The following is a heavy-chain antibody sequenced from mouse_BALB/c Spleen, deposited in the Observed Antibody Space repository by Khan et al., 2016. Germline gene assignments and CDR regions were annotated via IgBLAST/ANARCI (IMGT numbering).Heavy chain of an antibody. CDR1: GFSLTGFS. V-gene: IGHV2-6-7*01. Sequence: VQLQESGPGLVAPSQSLSITCTVSGFSLTGFSVNWVRQPPGKALEWLGMIWGDGSTDYNSALKSRLSFSKDDSKSQVFLKMNSLQTDDTARYFCASYYDYGGGFAYGGQGTLVTVSA. D-gene: IGHD2-4*01. J-gene: IGHJ3*01. CDR3: ASYYDYGGGFAY. CDR2: IWGDGST.